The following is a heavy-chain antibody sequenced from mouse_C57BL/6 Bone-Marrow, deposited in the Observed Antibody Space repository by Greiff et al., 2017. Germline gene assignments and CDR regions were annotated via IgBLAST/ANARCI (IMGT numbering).Heavy chain of an antibody. CDR3: ARLGEYDGY. D-gene: IGHD2-12*01. Sequence: QVQLQQPGAELVMPGSSVKLSSKASRHTFTSYWMHWVKQRPIQGLDWIGNIDPSDSETHYNQKFKDKATLTVDKSSSTAFVQLSSLTSEYSAVYYCARLGEYDGYWGQGNTLTVSS. CDR1: RHTFTSYW. CDR2: IDPSDSET. J-gene: IGHJ2*01. V-gene: IGHV1-52*01.